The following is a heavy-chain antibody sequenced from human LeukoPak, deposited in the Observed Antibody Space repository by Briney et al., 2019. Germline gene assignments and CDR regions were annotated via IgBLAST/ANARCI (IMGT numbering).Heavy chain of an antibody. CDR1: GYTFTSYG. Sequence: GASVKVSCKASGYTFTSYGISWVRQAPGQGLEWMGWISAYNGNTNYAQKFQGRVTMTRNTSISTAYMELSSLRSEDTAVYYCARRRAGQQRGYNWFDPWGQGTLVTVSS. CDR2: ISAYNGNT. V-gene: IGHV1-18*01. CDR3: ARRRAGQQRGYNWFDP. D-gene: IGHD6-25*01. J-gene: IGHJ5*02.